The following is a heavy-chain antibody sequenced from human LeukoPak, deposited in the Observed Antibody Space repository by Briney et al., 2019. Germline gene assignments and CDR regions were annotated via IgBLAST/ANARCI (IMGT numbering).Heavy chain of an antibody. CDR1: GFTFSGSA. CDR2: IRSKANSYAT. D-gene: IGHD3-3*01. J-gene: IGHJ4*02. Sequence: GGSLRLSCAASGFTFSGSAMHWVRQASGKGLEWVGRIRSKANSYATAYAASVKGRFTISRDDSKNTAYLQMNSLKTEDTAVYYCTPFWSGYYGGFDYWGQGTLVTVSS. V-gene: IGHV3-73*01. CDR3: TPFWSGYYGGFDY.